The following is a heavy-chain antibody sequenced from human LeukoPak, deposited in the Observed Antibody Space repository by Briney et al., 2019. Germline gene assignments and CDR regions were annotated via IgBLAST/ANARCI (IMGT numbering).Heavy chain of an antibody. CDR3: ASSDTMLTAFDY. J-gene: IGHJ4*02. CDR1: GGSISSYY. CDR2: IYYSGST. D-gene: IGHD3-10*01. Sequence: SETLSLTCTVSGGSISSYYWSWIRQPPGKGLEWIGYIYYSGSTNYNPSLKSRVTISVDTSKNQFSLKLSSVTAADTAVYYCASSDTMLTAFDYWGQGTLVTVSS. V-gene: IGHV4-59*01.